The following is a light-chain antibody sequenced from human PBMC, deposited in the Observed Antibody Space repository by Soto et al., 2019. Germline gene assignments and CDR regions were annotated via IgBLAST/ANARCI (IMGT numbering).Light chain of an antibody. CDR2: EGS. J-gene: IGLJ1*01. V-gene: IGLV2-23*01. Sequence: QYPLTQPASVSGSPGQSITISCTGTSSDVGSYNLVSWYQQHPGKAPKLMIYEGSKRPSGVSNRFSGSKSGNTASLTISGLQAEDEADYYCCSYAGSSTLYVFGTGTKLTVL. CDR3: CSYAGSSTLYV. CDR1: SSDVGSYNL.